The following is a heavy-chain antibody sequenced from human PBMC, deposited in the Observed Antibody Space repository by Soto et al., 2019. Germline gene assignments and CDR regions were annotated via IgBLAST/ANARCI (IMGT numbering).Heavy chain of an antibody. D-gene: IGHD6-13*01. J-gene: IGHJ4*02. Sequence: QITLKESGPTLVKPTQTLTLTCTFSGFSLSTSGVGVGWIRQPPGKALEWLALIYWDDDKRYSPSLKSRLTITKHTSKNQVVLTMTNMDPVDTATYYCAHRPIAAAFRNHFDYWGQGTLVTVSS. CDR2: IYWDDDK. V-gene: IGHV2-5*02. CDR1: GFSLSTSGVG. CDR3: AHRPIAAAFRNHFDY.